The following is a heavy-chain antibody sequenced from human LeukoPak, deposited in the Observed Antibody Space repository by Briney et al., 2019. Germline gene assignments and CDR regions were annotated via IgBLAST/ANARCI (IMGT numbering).Heavy chain of an antibody. D-gene: IGHD4-23*01. V-gene: IGHV1-18*01. CDR2: INTYSGNS. CDR1: GYTFTSYG. J-gene: IGHJ4*02. Sequence: ASVKVSCKASGYTFTSYGISWVRQAPGQGLEWMGWINTYSGNSNYAQRIQGRVIMTADTSTSTAYMELRSLSSGDTAVYYCARGGPDTVARTYYFDYWGQGTLVTVSS. CDR3: ARGGPDTVARTYYFDY.